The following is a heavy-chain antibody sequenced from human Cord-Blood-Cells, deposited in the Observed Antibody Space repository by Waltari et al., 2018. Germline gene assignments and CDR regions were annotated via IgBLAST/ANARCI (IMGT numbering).Heavy chain of an antibody. CDR1: GYTFTGSY. J-gene: IGHJ4*02. V-gene: IGHV1-2*06. CDR2: INPNSGGT. Sequence: QVQLVQSGAEVKKPGASVKVSCKASGYTFTGSYMHWARQAPGQGLEWMGRINPNSGGTNYAQKCQGRVTMTRDTSISTAYMELSRLRSDDTAVYYCAIHLIAARPHYFDYWGQGTLVTVSS. D-gene: IGHD6-6*01. CDR3: AIHLIAARPHYFDY.